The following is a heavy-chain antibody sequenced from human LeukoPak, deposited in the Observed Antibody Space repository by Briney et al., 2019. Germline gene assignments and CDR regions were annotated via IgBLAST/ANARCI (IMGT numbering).Heavy chain of an antibody. V-gene: IGHV3-48*03. CDR2: ISSTGSTM. D-gene: IGHD1-26*01. CDR1: GFTFSTYE. CDR3: ATAATGAPRY. J-gene: IGHJ4*02. Sequence: GGSLRLSCAASGFTFSTYEMNWVRQAPGKGLEWVSYISSTGSTMNYADSVKGRFTISRDNAKNTLYLQMNSLRAEDTAVYFCATAATGAPRYWGQGTLVTVSS.